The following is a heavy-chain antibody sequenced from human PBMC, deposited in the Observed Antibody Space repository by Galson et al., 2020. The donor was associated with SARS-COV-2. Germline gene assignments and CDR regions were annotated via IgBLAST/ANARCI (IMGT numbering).Heavy chain of an antibody. J-gene: IGHJ4*02. Sequence: GESLKISCTASGFTFSNAWMSWVRQAPGKGLEWVGRVKSKTDGGTTDYAAPVKGRFIISRDDSKNTLYLQMDSLKTEDTAVYYCTWTTVTLQWDFWGQGTQVTVCS. V-gene: IGHV3-15*01. CDR3: TWTTVTLQWDF. D-gene: IGHD4-17*01. CDR2: VKSKTDGGTT. CDR1: GFTFSNAW.